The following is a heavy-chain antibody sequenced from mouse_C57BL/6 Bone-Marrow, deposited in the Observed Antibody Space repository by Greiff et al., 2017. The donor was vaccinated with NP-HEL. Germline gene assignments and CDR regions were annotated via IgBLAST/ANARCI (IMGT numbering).Heavy chain of an antibody. CDR3: ARAPYGSWHYFDY. D-gene: IGHD1-1*01. CDR2: INYDGSST. V-gene: IGHV5-16*01. CDR1: GFTYSDYY. J-gene: IGHJ2*01. Sequence: EVKLVESEGGLVQPGSSMKLSCTASGFTYSDYYMAWVRQVPEKGLEWDASINYDGSSTNYLDYLKGRFIISRDNAKNILYLQMSSMKPEDTATYDCARAPYGSWHYFDYWGQGTTLTVSS.